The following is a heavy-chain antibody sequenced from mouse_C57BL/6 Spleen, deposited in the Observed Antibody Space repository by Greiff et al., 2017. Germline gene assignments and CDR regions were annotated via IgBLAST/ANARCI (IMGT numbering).Heavy chain of an antibody. V-gene: IGHV1-19*01. J-gene: IGHJ1*03. CDR3: ARDSSYRYFDV. CDR1: GYTFTDYY. CDR2: INPYNGGT. D-gene: IGHD1-1*01. Sequence: VQLQQSGPVLVKPGASVKMSCKASGYTFTDYYMNWVKQSHGKSLEWIGVINPYNGGTSYNQKFKGKATLTVDKSSSTAYMELNSLTSEDSAVYYCARDSSYRYFDVWGTGTTVTVSS.